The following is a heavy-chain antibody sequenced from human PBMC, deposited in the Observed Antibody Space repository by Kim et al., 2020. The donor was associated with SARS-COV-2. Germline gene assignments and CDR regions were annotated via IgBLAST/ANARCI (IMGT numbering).Heavy chain of an antibody. V-gene: IGHV3-23*01. CDR2: IGGTTGNT. D-gene: IGHD6-19*01. CDR3: AKPPRSTSGVGY. Sequence: GGSLRLSWAASGFTFATYTMSWLRQPPGKGLEWVSSIGGTTGNTYYADSVKGRFTISRDNSKSILYLQMNSLRPDDAALYYCAKPPRSTSGVGYWGQGTLVDVSS. CDR1: GFTFATYT. J-gene: IGHJ4*02.